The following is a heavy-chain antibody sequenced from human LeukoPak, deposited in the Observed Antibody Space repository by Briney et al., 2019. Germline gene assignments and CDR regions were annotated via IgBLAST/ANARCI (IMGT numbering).Heavy chain of an antibody. CDR1: GGSISSGSYY. V-gene: IGHV4-61*02. CDR2: IYTSGST. D-gene: IGHD3-3*01. CDR3: ARETSITIFGVALPAYYFDY. Sequence: PSETLSLTCTVSGGSISSGSYYWSWIRQPAGKGLEWIGRIYTSGSTNYNPSLKSRVTISVDMSKNQFSLKLSSVTAADTAVYYCARETSITIFGVALPAYYFDYWGQGTLVTVSS. J-gene: IGHJ4*02.